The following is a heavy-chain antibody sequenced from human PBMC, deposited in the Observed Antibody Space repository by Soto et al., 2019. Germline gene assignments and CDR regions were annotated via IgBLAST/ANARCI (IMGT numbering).Heavy chain of an antibody. V-gene: IGHV3-23*01. Sequence: EVQMLQSGGGLVQPGESLRLSCEASGFTFTAYGMSWVRQAPGKGLEWVSGISGSGDRTHYADSVKGRFTISRDNSKNTLHLQINSLRAEDTDVYYCAKAPTYEYVWGSFRYYFDHWGQGALLNVSS. CDR2: ISGSGDRT. CDR3: AKAPTYEYVWGSFRYYFDH. J-gene: IGHJ4*02. D-gene: IGHD3-16*02. CDR1: GFTFTAYG.